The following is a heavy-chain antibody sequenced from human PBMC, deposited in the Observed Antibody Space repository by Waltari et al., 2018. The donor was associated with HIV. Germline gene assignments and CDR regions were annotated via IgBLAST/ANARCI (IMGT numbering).Heavy chain of an antibody. Sequence: EVQLLESGGQLVQPGGSLRLSCAASGFTFSMYDMTWVRQAPGKGLECVYVISGNGGSRYYADSVKGRFTISRDNSKNTIFLQMNNLGAEDAAVYYCARKIWTRKSGYLHGMDVWGQGTTVTVSS. V-gene: IGHV3-23*01. CDR1: GFTFSMYD. D-gene: IGHD3-3*01. J-gene: IGHJ6*02. CDR3: ARKIWTRKSGYLHGMDV. CDR2: ISGNGGSR.